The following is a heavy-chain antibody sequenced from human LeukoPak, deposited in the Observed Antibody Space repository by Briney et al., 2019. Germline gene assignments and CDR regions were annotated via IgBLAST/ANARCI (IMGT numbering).Heavy chain of an antibody. CDR3: ARGGLWFGELFIGFAP. J-gene: IGHJ5*02. CDR2: ISAYNSNT. V-gene: IGHV1-18*04. D-gene: IGHD3-10*01. CDR1: GYTFTSYG. Sequence: GASVKVSCKASGYTFTSYGISWVRQAPGQGLEWMGWISAYNSNTNYAQKLQGRVTMTTDTSTSTAYMELRSLRSDDTAAYYCARGGLWFGELFIGFAPWGQGTLVTVSS.